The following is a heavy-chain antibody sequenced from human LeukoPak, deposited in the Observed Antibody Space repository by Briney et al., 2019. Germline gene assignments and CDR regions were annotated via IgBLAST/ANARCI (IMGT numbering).Heavy chain of an antibody. Sequence: GGSLRLSCAASGFTFSSYWMHWGRQAAGKGLVWVSRINSDGSSTSYADSVKGRFTISRDNAKNTLYLQMNSLRAEDTAVYYCARDRYGDYVEYWGQGTLVTVSS. D-gene: IGHD4-17*01. CDR1: GFTFSSYW. V-gene: IGHV3-74*01. CDR3: ARDRYGDYVEY. J-gene: IGHJ4*02. CDR2: INSDGSST.